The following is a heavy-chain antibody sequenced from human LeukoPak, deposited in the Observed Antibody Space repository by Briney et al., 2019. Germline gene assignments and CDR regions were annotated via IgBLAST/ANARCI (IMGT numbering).Heavy chain of an antibody. CDR3: AQDPLYSVAGPPRYYGMDV. CDR2: IRYDGSNK. Sequence: GGSLRLSCAASGFTFSSYGMHWVRQAPGKGLEWVAFIRYDGSNKYYADSVKGRFTISRDNSKNTLYLQMNSLRAEDTAVYYCAQDPLYSVAGPPRYYGMDVWGQGTTVTVSS. CDR1: GFTFSSYG. D-gene: IGHD6-19*01. V-gene: IGHV3-30*02. J-gene: IGHJ6*02.